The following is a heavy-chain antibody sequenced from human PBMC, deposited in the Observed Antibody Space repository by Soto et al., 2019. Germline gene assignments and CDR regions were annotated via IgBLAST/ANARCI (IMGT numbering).Heavy chain of an antibody. J-gene: IGHJ6*02. Sequence: QVQLVQSGAEVKKPGASVKVSCKASGYIFTGYYMHWVRQAPGQGFEWMGWINPNNGDTKYVQEYQGWVTMTRDTSISTAYMELSRLKSDDTAVYYCARGDNWDVWGQGTTVTVSS. CDR2: INPNNGDT. D-gene: IGHD2-21*01. V-gene: IGHV1-2*04. CDR1: GYIFTGYY. CDR3: ARGDNWDV.